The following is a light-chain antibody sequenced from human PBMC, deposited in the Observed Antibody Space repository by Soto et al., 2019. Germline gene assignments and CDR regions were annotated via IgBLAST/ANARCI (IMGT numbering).Light chain of an antibody. CDR3: CSLTNGATWV. CDR1: NSDVGSHNF. Sequence: QSALTQPASVSGSPGQSITISCTGTNSDVGSHNFVSWYQQYPGKAPKLLIYEASKRPSGLSNRFSGSKSGNTASLTISGLQAEDEADYSCCSLTNGATWVFGGGTKQTVL. J-gene: IGLJ3*02. CDR2: EAS. V-gene: IGLV2-23*01.